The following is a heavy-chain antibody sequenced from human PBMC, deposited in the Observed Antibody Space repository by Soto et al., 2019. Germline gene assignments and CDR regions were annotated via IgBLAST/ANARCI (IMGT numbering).Heavy chain of an antibody. CDR1: GFSLSTSGVG. J-gene: IGHJ4*02. CDR2: IYWNDDK. CDR3: AHTPPILLWFGESVYYFDY. Sequence: KESGPTLVKPTQTLTLTCTFSGFSLSTSGVGVGWIRQPPGKALEWLALIYWNDDKRYSPSLKSRLTITKDTSKNQVVLTMTNMDPVDTATYYCAHTPPILLWFGESVYYFDYWGQGTLVTVSS. V-gene: IGHV2-5*01. D-gene: IGHD3-10*01.